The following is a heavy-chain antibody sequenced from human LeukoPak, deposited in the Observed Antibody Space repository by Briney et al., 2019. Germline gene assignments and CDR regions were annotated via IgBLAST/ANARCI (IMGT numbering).Heavy chain of an antibody. CDR1: GFTFSSYS. V-gene: IGHV3-21*01. CDR3: ARYRFVVGATDSFDI. CDR2: ITSSSSYT. J-gene: IGHJ3*02. D-gene: IGHD1-26*01. Sequence: SGGSLRLSCAASGFTFSSYSMSWVRQAPGKGLEWVSSITSSSSYTYYADSVKGRFTISRDNAKNSLYLQMNSLRAEDTALYYCARYRFVVGATDSFDIWGQGTMVTVSS.